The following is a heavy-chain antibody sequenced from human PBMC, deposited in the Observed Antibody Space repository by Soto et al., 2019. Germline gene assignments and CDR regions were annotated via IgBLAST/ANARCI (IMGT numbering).Heavy chain of an antibody. Sequence: PSETLSLTCAVYGGSFSGYYWSWIRQPPGKGLEWIGEINHSGSTNYNPSLKSRVTISVDTSKNQFSLKLSSVTAADTAVYYCARDDGYSYYYSGMDVWGQGTTVTVSS. CDR1: GGSFSGYY. CDR2: INHSGST. D-gene: IGHD6-13*01. V-gene: IGHV4-34*01. J-gene: IGHJ6*02. CDR3: ARDDGYSYYYSGMDV.